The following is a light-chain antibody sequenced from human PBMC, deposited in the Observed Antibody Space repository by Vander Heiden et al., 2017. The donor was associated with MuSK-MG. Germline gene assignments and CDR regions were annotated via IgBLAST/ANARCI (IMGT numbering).Light chain of an antibody. J-gene: IGKJ3*01. CDR2: DAS. CDR3: QQNYNLAHLT. CDR1: QDISNY. Sequence: DIQMTQSPSSLSASVGDRVTITCQASQDISNYLNWYQQKPGKAPKLLIYDASNLETGVPSRFSRSGYGTDFTFTISSRQPEDIAAYYCQQNYNLAHLTFGHGTKVDIK. V-gene: IGKV1-33*01.